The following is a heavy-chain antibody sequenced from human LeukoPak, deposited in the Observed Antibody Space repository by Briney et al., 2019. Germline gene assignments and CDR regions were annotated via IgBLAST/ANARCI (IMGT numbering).Heavy chain of an antibody. V-gene: IGHV3-30*02. CDR3: AKDSPPVGYYDSSGYPGAFDI. J-gene: IGHJ3*02. CDR1: GFTFSSYG. CDR2: IRDDGSNK. Sequence: PGGSLRLSCAAAGFTFSSYGMHWVRQAPGKGLGWVAFIRDDGSNKYYADSVKGRFSISRDNSTYPLYLQMTSLRAEDTAVYYCAKDSPPVGYYDSSGYPGAFDIWGQGTMVTVSS. D-gene: IGHD3-22*01.